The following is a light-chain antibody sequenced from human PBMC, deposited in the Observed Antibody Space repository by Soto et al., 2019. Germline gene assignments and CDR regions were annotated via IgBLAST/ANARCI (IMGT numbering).Light chain of an antibody. Sequence: QLVLTQSPYASASPGASVKLTCTLRSGHSDYAIAWHQQQPEKGPRYLMKVTSDGSHTKGDGIPDRFSGSSSGADRYLTISSLRSDDEADYYCQAWGTGGVFGGGTKLTVL. CDR1: SGHSDYA. J-gene: IGLJ3*02. CDR3: QAWGTGGV. V-gene: IGLV4-69*01. CDR2: VTSDGSH.